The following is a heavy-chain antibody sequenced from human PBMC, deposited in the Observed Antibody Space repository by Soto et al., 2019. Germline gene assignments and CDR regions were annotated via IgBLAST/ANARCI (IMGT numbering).Heavy chain of an antibody. D-gene: IGHD3-9*01. V-gene: IGHV1-69*01. CDR2: IIPMFGTT. CDR1: GGTFSSYT. CDR3: ARGDDILTGSNWFDP. Sequence: QVQLVQSGAEVKKPGSSVNVSCKASGGTFSSYTISWVRQAPGQGLEWMGGIIPMFGTTNYAQKFQGRVTITADESTSTACMELFSLRSEDTAVYYCARGDDILTGSNWFDPWGQGTLLTVSS. J-gene: IGHJ5*02.